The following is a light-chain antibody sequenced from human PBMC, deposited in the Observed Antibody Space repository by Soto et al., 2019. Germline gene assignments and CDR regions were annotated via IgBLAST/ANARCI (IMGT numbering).Light chain of an antibody. CDR3: QRSYSTPVT. Sequence: DIQMTQSPSSVSASVGDRVTITCRASQSISSYLNWYQQKPGKAPKLLIYAASSLQSGVPSRFSGSGSGTDFTLTISSLQPEDFATYYCQRSYSTPVTFGQGTKVDIK. J-gene: IGKJ1*01. V-gene: IGKV1-39*01. CDR1: QSISSY. CDR2: AAS.